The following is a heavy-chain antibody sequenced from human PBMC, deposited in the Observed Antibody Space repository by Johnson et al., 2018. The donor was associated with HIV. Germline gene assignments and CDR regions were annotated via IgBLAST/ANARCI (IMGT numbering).Heavy chain of an antibody. Sequence: LRLSCATSGFTFSKAWMNWVRQAPGKGLEWVGRIKSKTDGGTTDYAAPVKDRFSISRDDSKNILYLQMDSLKTEDTAVYYCTAYFADDYVWGSYRHDAFDIWGQGTMVTVSS. CDR3: TAYFADDYVWGSYRHDAFDI. J-gene: IGHJ3*02. V-gene: IGHV3-15*01. D-gene: IGHD3-16*02. CDR1: GFTFSKAW. CDR2: IKSKTDGGTT.